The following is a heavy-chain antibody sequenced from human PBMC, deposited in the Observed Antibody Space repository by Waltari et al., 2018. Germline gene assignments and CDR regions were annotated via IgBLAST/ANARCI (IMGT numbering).Heavy chain of an antibody. D-gene: IGHD1-26*01. J-gene: IGHJ4*02. V-gene: IGHV3-30-3*01. CDR3: AGWEPEDLFDY. CDR1: GFTFRRYA. Sequence: QVQLVESGGGVVHPGRSLRLSCAASGFTFRRYALPRVRQVPGKGLEGVAVISYDGSNKYYADSVKGRFTISRDNSKNTLYLQMNSLRAEDTAVYYCAGWEPEDLFDYWGQGTLVTVSS. CDR2: ISYDGSNK.